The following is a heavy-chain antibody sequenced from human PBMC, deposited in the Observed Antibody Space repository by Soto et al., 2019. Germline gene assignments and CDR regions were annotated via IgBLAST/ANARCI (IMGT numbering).Heavy chain of an antibody. CDR1: GGSFSGFY. CDR3: ARMAGPWYFDL. CDR2: INHSGSS. V-gene: IGHV4-34*01. Sequence: QVQLQQWGAGLLKPSETLSLTCAGHGGSFSGFYWTWIRQPPGKGLEWIGEINHSGSSNYNPPLKSRVTMSLDTSRNQFSLSLNSVTAADTAVYYCARMAGPWYFDLWGRGTLVTVSS. J-gene: IGHJ2*01.